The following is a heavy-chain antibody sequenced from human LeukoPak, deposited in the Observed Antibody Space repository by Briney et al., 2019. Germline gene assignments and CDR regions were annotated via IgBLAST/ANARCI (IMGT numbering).Heavy chain of an antibody. V-gene: IGHV4-39*07. Sequence: SGPTLVKPTQTLTLTCTFSGFSLSTSGVGVGWIRQPPGKGLEWIGEINPSGSTNYNPSLKSRVTISVDTSKNQFSLKLSSVTAADTAVYYCARGGNVDIVVVPAAILDYWGQGTLVTVSS. CDR3: ARGGNVDIVVVPAAILDY. CDR1: GFSLSTSGVG. J-gene: IGHJ4*02. CDR2: INPSGST. D-gene: IGHD2-2*02.